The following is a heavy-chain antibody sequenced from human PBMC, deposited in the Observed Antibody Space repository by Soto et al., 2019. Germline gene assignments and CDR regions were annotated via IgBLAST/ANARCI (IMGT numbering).Heavy chain of an antibody. V-gene: IGHV1-3*01. Sequence: RCWAYQAPGQRLEWMGWINAGNGNTKYSQKFQGRVTITRDTSASTAYMELSSLRSEDTAVYYCAKGDYYDRHDYWGQGTLVTVSS. J-gene: IGHJ4*02. CDR3: AKGDYYDRHDY. CDR2: INAGNGNT. D-gene: IGHD3-22*01.